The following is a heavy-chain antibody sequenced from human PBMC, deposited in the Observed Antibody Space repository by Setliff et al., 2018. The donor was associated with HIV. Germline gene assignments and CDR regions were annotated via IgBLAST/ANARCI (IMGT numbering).Heavy chain of an antibody. J-gene: IGHJ3*01. D-gene: IGHD3-3*01. V-gene: IGHV1-24*01. CDR2: FDPEDGGT. CDR3: ARVPEIQLSGLVTSWGAFDV. Sequence: ASVKVSCKVSGYTLTELSIHWVRQAPGKGLEWMGGFDPEDGGTIHAQKFQGRVTMTEDTSTDTAYMELRSLRSEDTAVYYCARVPEIQLSGLVTSWGAFDVWGQGTRVTVSS. CDR1: GYTLTELS.